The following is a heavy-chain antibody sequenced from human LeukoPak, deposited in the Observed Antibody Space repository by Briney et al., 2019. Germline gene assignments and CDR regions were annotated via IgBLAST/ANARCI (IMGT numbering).Heavy chain of an antibody. CDR3: ARGVNYDFWSGYSSYYFDY. CDR1: GVTVSNNY. J-gene: IGHJ4*02. V-gene: IGHV3-53*01. D-gene: IGHD3-3*01. Sequence: PGGSLRLSCAASGVTVSNNYMSWVRQAPGKGLEWVSVIYSGGSTYYADSVKGRFTISRDNSKNTLYLQMNSLRAEDTAVYYCARGVNYDFWSGYSSYYFDYWGQGTLVTVSS. CDR2: IYSGGST.